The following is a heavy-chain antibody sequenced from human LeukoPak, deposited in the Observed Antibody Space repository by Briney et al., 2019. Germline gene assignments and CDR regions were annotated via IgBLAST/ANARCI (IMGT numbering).Heavy chain of an antibody. V-gene: IGHV3-9*03. D-gene: IGHD6-19*01. CDR3: AKAGVRDSSGWYYFDY. J-gene: IGHJ4*02. Sequence: GGSLRLSCAASGFTFDDYAMHWVRQAPGKGLEWVSGISWNSGSIGYADSVKGRFTIPRDNAKNSLYLQMNSLRAEDMALYYCAKAGVRDSSGWYYFDYWGQGTLVTVSS. CDR2: ISWNSGSI. CDR1: GFTFDDYA.